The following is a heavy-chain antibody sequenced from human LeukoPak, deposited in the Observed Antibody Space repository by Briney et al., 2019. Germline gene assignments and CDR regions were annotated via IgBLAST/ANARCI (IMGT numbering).Heavy chain of an antibody. Sequence: ASVKVSCKASGGTFSSYAISWVRQAPGQGLEWMGRIIPILGIANYAQKFQGGVTITADKSTSTAYMELSSLRSEDTAAYYCAREFHYYDSSGLFQHWGQGTLVTVSS. CDR2: IIPILGIA. J-gene: IGHJ1*01. CDR1: GGTFSSYA. D-gene: IGHD3-22*01. V-gene: IGHV1-69*04. CDR3: AREFHYYDSSGLFQH.